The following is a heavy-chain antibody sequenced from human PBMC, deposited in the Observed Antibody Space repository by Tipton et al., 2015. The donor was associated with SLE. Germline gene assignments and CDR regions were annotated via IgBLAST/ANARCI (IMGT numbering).Heavy chain of an antibody. CDR2: VNHRGST. J-gene: IGHJ4*02. V-gene: IGHV4-34*01. Sequence: TLSLTCAVYGGSFETYYWSWIRQPPGKELEWIGEVNHRGSTKYKASLKSRVSISVDTKKNQFSLRLSAVTAADTAVYYCARHVLRPNLDSPLLWFGQFHPNFFGSWGQGTLVTVSS. CDR1: GGSFETYY. D-gene: IGHD3-10*01. CDR3: ARHVLRPNLDSPLLWFGQFHPNFFGS.